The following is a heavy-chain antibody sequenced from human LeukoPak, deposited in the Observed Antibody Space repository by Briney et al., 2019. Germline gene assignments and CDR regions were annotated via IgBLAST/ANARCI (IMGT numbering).Heavy chain of an antibody. D-gene: IGHD3-16*01. CDR1: GFSFSSYA. Sequence: GGSLRLSCAASGFSFSSYAMSWVRQAPGKGLEWVSSISGSGDNTYYAESVKGRFTISRDNSKNTLFLQMNSLRAEDTAVFYWANRLVYPTGCFFDFWGQGTLVTVSS. CDR3: ANRLVYPTGCFFDF. CDR2: ISGSGDNT. V-gene: IGHV3-23*01. J-gene: IGHJ4*02.